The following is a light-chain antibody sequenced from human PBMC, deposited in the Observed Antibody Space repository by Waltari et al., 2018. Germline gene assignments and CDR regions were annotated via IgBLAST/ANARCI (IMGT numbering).Light chain of an antibody. Sequence: TCRASQDIGNLLACYQQKPGKAPNLLIYGTSSLQTGVPSRFSGSGSGTEFTLTISSLQPEDFATYCCQQAKSFPITFGPGTKVDIK. V-gene: IGKV1-12*01. CDR2: GTS. CDR3: QQAKSFPIT. J-gene: IGKJ3*01. CDR1: QDIGNL.